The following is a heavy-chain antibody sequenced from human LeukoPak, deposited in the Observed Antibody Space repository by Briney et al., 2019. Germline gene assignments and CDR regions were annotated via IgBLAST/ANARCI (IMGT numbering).Heavy chain of an antibody. CDR3: ARLLDNDISGDPDTFDV. J-gene: IGHJ3*01. Sequence: PLETLSLTCTFCGGSLSCQYWSWIRQPPGKRLEWIGYVSYTGRTKYNPSLRSRVTISRDTSKSQFSLKLNSVTSADTAVYSCARLLDNDISGDPDTFDVRGQGTTVIVSS. CDR2: VSYTGRT. V-gene: IGHV4-59*08. CDR1: GGSLSCQY. D-gene: IGHD3-22*01.